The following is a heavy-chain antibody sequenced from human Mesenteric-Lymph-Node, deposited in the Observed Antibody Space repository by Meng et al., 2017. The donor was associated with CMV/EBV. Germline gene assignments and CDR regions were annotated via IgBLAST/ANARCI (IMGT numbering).Heavy chain of an antibody. J-gene: IGHJ4*02. CDR3: ARDTAGDY. D-gene: IGHD5-18*01. V-gene: IGHV3-7*01. Sequence: GESLKISCAASGFTFSSYAMSWVRQAPGKGLEWVANIKQDGSENYYVDSVKGRFTISRDNAKNSLYLQMNSLRAEDTAVYYCARDTAGDYWGQGTLVTVSS. CDR2: IKQDGSEN. CDR1: GFTFSSYA.